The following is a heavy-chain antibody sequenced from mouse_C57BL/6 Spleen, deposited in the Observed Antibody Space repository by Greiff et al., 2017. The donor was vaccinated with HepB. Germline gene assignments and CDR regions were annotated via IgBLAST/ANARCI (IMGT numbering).Heavy chain of an antibody. CDR3: AREDGSGYYFDY. V-gene: IGHV5-17*01. J-gene: IGHJ2*01. Sequence: EVQVVESGGGLVKPGGSLKLSCAASGFTFSDYGMHWVRQAPEKGLEWVAYISSGSSTIYYADTVKGRFTISRDNAKNTLCLQMTSLRSEDTAMYYCAREDGSGYYFDYWGQGTTLTVSS. CDR1: GFTFSDYG. CDR2: ISSGSSTI. D-gene: IGHD1-1*01.